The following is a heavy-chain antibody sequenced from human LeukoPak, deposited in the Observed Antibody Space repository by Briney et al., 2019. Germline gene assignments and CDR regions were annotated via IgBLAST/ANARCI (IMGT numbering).Heavy chain of an antibody. V-gene: IGHV4-59*01. Sequence: SETLSLTCTVSGGSISSFDWSWIRQPPGKGLEWIGYIYYSGSTNYNPSLKSRVTISVDTSKNQFSLKLSSVTVADTAVYYCARGLYSSSIYFDYWGQGTLVTVSS. D-gene: IGHD6-6*01. J-gene: IGHJ4*02. CDR1: GGSISSFD. CDR2: IYYSGST. CDR3: ARGLYSSSIYFDY.